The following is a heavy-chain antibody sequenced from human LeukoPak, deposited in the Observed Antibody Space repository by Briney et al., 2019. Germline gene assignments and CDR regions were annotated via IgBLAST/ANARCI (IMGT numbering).Heavy chain of an antibody. J-gene: IGHJ4*02. V-gene: IGHV4-39*01. D-gene: IGHD3-22*01. CDR1: GGSISSSSYY. CDR3: ARHSFSWYDSNYYFDY. CDR2: IYYSGST. Sequence: SETLSLTCTVSGGSISSSSYYWGWIRQPPGKGLEWIGSIYYSGSTYYNPSLKSRVTISVDTSKNQFSPKLSSVTAADTAVYYCARHSFSWYDSNYYFDYWGQGTLVTVSS.